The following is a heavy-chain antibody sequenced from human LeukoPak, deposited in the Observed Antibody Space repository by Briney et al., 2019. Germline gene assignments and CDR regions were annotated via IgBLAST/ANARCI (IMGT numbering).Heavy chain of an antibody. Sequence: SETLSLTCTVSGGSISSRPYYWGWVRQPPGKGLEWIGEIYHSGRGGTNYNPSLKSRATISIDNAKNQFSLKVRSVTAADTAVYSSGSSFDFWGQGTLVTVSS. CDR1: GGSISSRPYY. J-gene: IGHJ4*02. V-gene: IGHV4-61*05. CDR2: IYHSGRGGT. CDR3: GSSFDF.